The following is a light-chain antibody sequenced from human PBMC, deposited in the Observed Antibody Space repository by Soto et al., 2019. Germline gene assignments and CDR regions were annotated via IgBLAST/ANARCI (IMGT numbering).Light chain of an antibody. CDR2: DAS. V-gene: IGKV1-5*01. CDR3: QQYNSPWT. Sequence: DIQMTQSPSTLSASVGDRVTITCRASQTISSWLAWYQQKPGKAPNLLISDASSLESGVPSRFSGSGSGTEFTLTISSLQPDDFATYYCQQYNSPWTFGQWTKVEIK. J-gene: IGKJ1*01. CDR1: QTISSW.